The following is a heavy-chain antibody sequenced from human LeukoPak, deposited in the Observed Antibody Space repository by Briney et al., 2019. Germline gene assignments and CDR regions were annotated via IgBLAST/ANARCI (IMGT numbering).Heavy chain of an antibody. CDR2: ISGSGGST. J-gene: IGHJ5*02. CDR3: AREGGSSAPETYNWFDP. Sequence: GGSLRLSCAASGFTFSSYAMSWVRQAPGKGLEWVSAISGSGGSTYYADSVKGRFTISRDNSKNTLYLQMNSLRAEDTAVYYCAREGGSSAPETYNWFDPWGQGTLVTVSS. V-gene: IGHV3-23*01. D-gene: IGHD6-19*01. CDR1: GFTFSSYA.